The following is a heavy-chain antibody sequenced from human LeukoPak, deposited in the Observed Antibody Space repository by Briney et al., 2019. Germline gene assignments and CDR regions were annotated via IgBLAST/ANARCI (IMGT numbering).Heavy chain of an antibody. V-gene: IGHV1-8*01. Sequence: ASVKVSCKASGYTFTSYDINWVRQATGQGLEWMGWMNPNSGNTGYAQKFQGRVTMTRNTSISTAYMELSSLRSEDTAVYYCASFFCSSTSCYFGYFDYWGQGTLVTVSS. CDR1: GYTFTSYD. J-gene: IGHJ4*02. CDR2: MNPNSGNT. D-gene: IGHD2-2*01. CDR3: ASFFCSSTSCYFGYFDY.